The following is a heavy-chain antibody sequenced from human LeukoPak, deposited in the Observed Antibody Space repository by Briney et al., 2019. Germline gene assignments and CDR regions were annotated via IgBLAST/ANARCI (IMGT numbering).Heavy chain of an antibody. CDR3: ARAAEISVGPNYYYCLDV. CDR2: SQWYK. D-gene: IGHD4-23*01. Sequence: SQWYKDYSVSVKSRITINPDTSRNQFSLQLNSVTPDDTAVYYCARAAEISVGPNYYYCLDVWGKGTTVTVSS. J-gene: IGHJ6*03. V-gene: IGHV6-1*01.